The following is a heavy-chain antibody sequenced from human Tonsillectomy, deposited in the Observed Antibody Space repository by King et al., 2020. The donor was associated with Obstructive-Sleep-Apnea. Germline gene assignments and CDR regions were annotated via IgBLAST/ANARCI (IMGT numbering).Heavy chain of an antibody. CDR1: GFTFINYG. J-gene: IGHJ5*02. CDR2: VSYDGRDK. V-gene: IGHV3-30*03. Sequence: VQLVESGGGVVQPGRSLRLSCAASGFTFINYGMHWVRQAPGEGLEWVAIVSYDGRDKYYADSLRGRYTISRYNSKSTLYLQMNILRPEDTAVYYCGGYNWFDTGAQGPLVTVSS. CDR3: GGYNWFDT. D-gene: IGHD3-22*01.